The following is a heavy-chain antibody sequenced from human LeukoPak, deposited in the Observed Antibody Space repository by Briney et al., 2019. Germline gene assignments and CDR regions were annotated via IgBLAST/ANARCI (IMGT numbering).Heavy chain of an antibody. Sequence: ASVKVSCKASGYTFPGYYMHWVRQAPGQGPEWMGWINPNSGNTGYAQKFQGRVTITRNTSISTAYMELSSLRSEDTAVYYCARGSGSYGGYYFDYWGQGTLVTVSS. CDR3: ARGSGSYGGYYFDY. J-gene: IGHJ4*02. D-gene: IGHD1-26*01. CDR2: INPNSGNT. V-gene: IGHV1-8*03. CDR1: GYTFPGYY.